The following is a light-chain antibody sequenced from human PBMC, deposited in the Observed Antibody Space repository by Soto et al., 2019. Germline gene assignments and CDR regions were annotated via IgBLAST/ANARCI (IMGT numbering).Light chain of an antibody. CDR2: GAS. CDR3: QQFNNWPQT. Sequence: EIGLTQSPATPSVSPGGRVTLSCRASQSVSSSYLAWYQQKPGQAPRLLIYGASTRATGIPDRFSGSGSGTEFTLTISSLQSEDFAIYYCQQFNNWPQTFGQGTKVDIK. V-gene: IGKV3-15*01. J-gene: IGKJ1*01. CDR1: QSVSSSY.